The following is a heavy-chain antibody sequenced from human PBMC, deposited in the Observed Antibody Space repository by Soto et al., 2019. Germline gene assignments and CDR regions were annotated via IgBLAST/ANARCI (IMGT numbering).Heavy chain of an antibody. CDR3: AKDTGYSSGWYGDYAFDI. J-gene: IGHJ3*02. V-gene: IGHV3-9*01. D-gene: IGHD6-19*01. CDR1: GFTFDDYA. CDR2: ISWNSGSI. Sequence: GGSLRLSCAASGFTFDDYAMHWVRQAPGKGLEWVSGISWNSGSIGYADSVKGRFTISRDNAKNSLYLQMNSLRAEDTALYYCAKDTGYSSGWYGDYAFDIWGQGTMVTVSS.